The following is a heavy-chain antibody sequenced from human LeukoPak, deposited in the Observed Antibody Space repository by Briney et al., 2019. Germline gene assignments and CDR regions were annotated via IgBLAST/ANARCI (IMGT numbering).Heavy chain of an antibody. D-gene: IGHD4-11*01. Sequence: SETLSLTCIVSGGSISSSSYYWGWIRQPPGKGLEWIGSIYYSGSTYYNPSLKSRVTISVDTSKNQFSLKLSSVTAADTAVYYCARQTYSNYLFDYWGQGTLVTVSS. CDR3: ARQTYSNYLFDY. V-gene: IGHV4-39*01. CDR2: IYYSGST. CDR1: GGSISSSSYY. J-gene: IGHJ4*02.